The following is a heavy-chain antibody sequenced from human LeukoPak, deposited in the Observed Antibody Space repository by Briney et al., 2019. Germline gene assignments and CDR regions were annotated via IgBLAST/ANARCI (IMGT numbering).Heavy chain of an antibody. Sequence: ASVKVSCKASGYTFTSYGISWVREAPGQGLEWMGWISAYNGNTNYAQKLQGRVTMTTDTSTSTAYMELRSLRSDDTAVYYCARVITIFGVVTMPDQNWFDPWGQGTLVTVSS. V-gene: IGHV1-18*01. CDR2: ISAYNGNT. CDR1: GYTFTSYG. D-gene: IGHD3-3*01. J-gene: IGHJ5*02. CDR3: ARVITIFGVVTMPDQNWFDP.